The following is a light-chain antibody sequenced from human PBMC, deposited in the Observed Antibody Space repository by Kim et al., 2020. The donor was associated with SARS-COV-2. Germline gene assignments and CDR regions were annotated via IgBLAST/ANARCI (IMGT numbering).Light chain of an antibody. V-gene: IGKV3-20*01. CDR3: QHYGSSPLA. CDR1: QSVNTKY. CDR2: GVS. J-gene: IGKJ4*01. Sequence: IVLTQSPGTLSLSPGERATLSCRASQSVNTKYLAWYQQKPGQAPRLLIHGVSNRATGIPDRFSGSGSGTDFTLTISRLEPEDFSLYYCQHYGSSPLAFGGGTKV.